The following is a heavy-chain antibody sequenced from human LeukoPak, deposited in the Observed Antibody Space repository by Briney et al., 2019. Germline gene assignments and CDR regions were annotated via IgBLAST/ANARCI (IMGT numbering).Heavy chain of an antibody. Sequence: PSETLSLTCTVSGGSISSSSYYWGWIRQPPGKGLEWIGCIYYSGSTYYNPSLKSRVTISVDTSKNQFPLKLSSVTAAGTAVYYCARDFTQYSYGSANFAYWGQGTLVTVSS. J-gene: IGHJ4*02. D-gene: IGHD5-18*01. V-gene: IGHV4-39*02. CDR2: IYYSGST. CDR3: ARDFTQYSYGSANFAY. CDR1: GGSISSSSYY.